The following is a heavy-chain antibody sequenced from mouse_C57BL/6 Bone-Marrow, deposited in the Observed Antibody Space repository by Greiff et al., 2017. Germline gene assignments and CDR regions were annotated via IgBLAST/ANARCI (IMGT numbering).Heavy chain of an antibody. V-gene: IGHV1-82*01. CDR1: GYAFSSSW. J-gene: IGHJ4*01. CDR2: IYPGDGDT. D-gene: IGHD1-1*01. CDR3: ARVYGWYAMDY. Sequence: VQLQQSGPELVKPGASVKISCKASGYAFSSSWMNWVKKRPGKGLEWIGRIYPGDGDTNYNGKFKGKATLTADKSSSTAYMQLSSLTSEDSAVYFCARVYGWYAMDYWGQGTSVTVSS.